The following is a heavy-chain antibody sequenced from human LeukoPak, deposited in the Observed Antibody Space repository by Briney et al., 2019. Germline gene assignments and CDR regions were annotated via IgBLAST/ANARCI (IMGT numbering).Heavy chain of an antibody. V-gene: IGHV1-18*01. J-gene: IGHJ3*02. CDR1: GYTFTSYG. D-gene: IGHD3-9*01. CDR2: ISAYNGNT. Sequence: ASVKVSCKASGYTFTSYGISWVRQAPGQGLEWMGWISAYNGNTNYAQKLQGRVTMTTDTSTSTAYMELRSLRSDDTVVYYCAREVLRYFDWLPRPPARRPGAFDIWGQGTMVTVSS. CDR3: AREVLRYFDWLPRPPARRPGAFDI.